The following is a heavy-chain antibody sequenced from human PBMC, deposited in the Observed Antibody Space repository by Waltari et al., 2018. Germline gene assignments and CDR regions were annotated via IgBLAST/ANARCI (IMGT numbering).Heavy chain of an antibody. J-gene: IGHJ6*02. CDR1: EFTFSSYA. D-gene: IGHD3-22*01. CDR3: ARDYCDRTNCHGMDV. Sequence: QVQLVESGGGVVQPGRSLRLSCAAPEFTFSSYALHWVRQAPGKGLEWVAVISYNERNTYYVDSVKGRFTISRDNSKKMLYLQMNSLRAEDTAVYYCARDYCDRTNCHGMDVWGQGTTVTVSS. V-gene: IGHV3-30*04. CDR2: ISYNERNT.